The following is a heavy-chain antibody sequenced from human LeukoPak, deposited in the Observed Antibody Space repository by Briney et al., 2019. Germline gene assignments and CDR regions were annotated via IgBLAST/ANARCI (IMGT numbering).Heavy chain of an antibody. V-gene: IGHV1-2*02. D-gene: IGHD6-19*01. J-gene: IGHJ4*02. CDR2: INPNSGGT. Sequence: ASVKVSCKASGYTFTGYYMHWVRQAPGQGLEWMGWINPNSGGTNYAQKFQGRVTMTRDTSISTAYMELSRLRSDDTAVYYCARDSLWLVPRPPLDYWGQGTLVTVSS. CDR3: ARDSLWLVPRPPLDY. CDR1: GYTFTGYY.